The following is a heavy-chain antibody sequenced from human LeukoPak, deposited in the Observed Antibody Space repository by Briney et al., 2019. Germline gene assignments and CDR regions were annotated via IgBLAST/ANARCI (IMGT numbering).Heavy chain of an antibody. Sequence: RGSLRLSCAASGFNVSNNYMNWVRQAPGKGLEWVSVIFSSGPTYYADSVKGRFTISRDTSKNALYLQMNSLRAEDTAVYYCAISGLGFGEFRGLDYWGQGTPVTVSS. CDR2: IFSSGPT. CDR3: AISGLGFGEFRGLDY. J-gene: IGHJ4*02. D-gene: IGHD3-10*01. V-gene: IGHV3-53*01. CDR1: GFNVSNNY.